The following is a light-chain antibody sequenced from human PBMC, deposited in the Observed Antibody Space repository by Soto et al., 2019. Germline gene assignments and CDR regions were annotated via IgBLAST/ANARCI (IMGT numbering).Light chain of an antibody. Sequence: QSVLTQPPSASGTPGQRVTISCSGSSSNIGSNTVNWYQHLPGTAPKLLIYSNYQRPSGVPDRFSGSKPGTSASLVISGLQSEDEADYYCAAWDDSLNGHYVFGTGTKATVL. CDR3: AAWDDSLNGHYV. CDR2: SNY. CDR1: SSNIGSNT. V-gene: IGLV1-44*01. J-gene: IGLJ1*01.